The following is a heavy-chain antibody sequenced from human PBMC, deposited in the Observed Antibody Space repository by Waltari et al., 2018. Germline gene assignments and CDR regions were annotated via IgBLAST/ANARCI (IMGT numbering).Heavy chain of an antibody. CDR1: GGTFSSYA. CDR3: ARSRDYYGSGSYKDYYGMDV. J-gene: IGHJ6*02. Sequence: QVQLVQSGAEVKKPGSSVKVSCKASGGTFSSYAISWVRQAPGQGLEWMGGVIPIFGTANYAQKFQGRVTITTDESTSTAYMELSSLRSEDTAVYYCARSRDYYGSGSYKDYYGMDVWGQGTTVTVSS. V-gene: IGHV1-69*05. CDR2: VIPIFGTA. D-gene: IGHD3-10*01.